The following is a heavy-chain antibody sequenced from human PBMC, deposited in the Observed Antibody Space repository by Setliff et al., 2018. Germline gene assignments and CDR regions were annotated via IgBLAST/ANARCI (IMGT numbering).Heavy chain of an antibody. V-gene: IGHV1-2*06. D-gene: IGHD6-19*01. Sequence: ASVKVSCKASGYTFTGYYMHWVRQAPGQGLEWMGRINPNSGGTNYAQKFQGGVTMTRDTSISTAYMELSRLRSDDTAVYYCAREEVGRYSSGWYISSDNWFDPWGQGTLVTVSS. CDR3: AREEVGRYSSGWYISSDNWFDP. J-gene: IGHJ5*02. CDR1: GYTFTGYY. CDR2: INPNSGGT.